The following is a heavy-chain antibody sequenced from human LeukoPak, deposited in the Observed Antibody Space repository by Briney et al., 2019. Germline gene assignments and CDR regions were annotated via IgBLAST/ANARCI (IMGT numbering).Heavy chain of an antibody. D-gene: IGHD3-3*01. J-gene: IGHJ5*02. CDR1: GFTFSSYA. V-gene: IGHV3-23*01. Sequence: GGSLRLSCAASGFTFSSYAMSWVRQAPGKGLEWVSAISGSGGSTYYADSVKGRFTISRDNSKNTLYLQMNSLRSEDTAVYYCARGGGYDFWSGYYNNWFDPWGQGTLVTVSS. CDR2: ISGSGGST. CDR3: ARGGGYDFWSGYYNNWFDP.